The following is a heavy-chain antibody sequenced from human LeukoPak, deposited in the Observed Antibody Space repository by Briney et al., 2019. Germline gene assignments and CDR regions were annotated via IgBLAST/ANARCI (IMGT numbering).Heavy chain of an antibody. CDR1: GFSFSSYS. J-gene: IGHJ2*01. CDR2: ISNSDSTT. CDR3: ARDAATIGTYWYFDL. D-gene: IGHD1-1*01. Sequence: GGSLRLSCAAAGFSFSSYSMNWVRQAPEKGLEWVSYISNSDSTTYYADSVKGRFTISRDNAKFSLFLQMNTLRDEDTAVYYCARDAATIGTYWYFDLWGRGTLVTVSS. V-gene: IGHV3-48*02.